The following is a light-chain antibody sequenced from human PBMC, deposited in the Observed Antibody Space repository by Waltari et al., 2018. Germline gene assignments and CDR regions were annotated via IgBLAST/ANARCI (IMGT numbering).Light chain of an antibody. V-gene: IGKV3-11*01. CDR2: DTS. Sequence: EIVLTQSPAPLSLSPGERATLSCRASQSVSSYLAWYQQKPGQAPRLLIYDTSNRATGIPARFSGSGSGTDFTLTISSLEPEDFAVYYCQQRNYWPLTFGGGTKVEIE. CDR3: QQRNYWPLT. CDR1: QSVSSY. J-gene: IGKJ4*01.